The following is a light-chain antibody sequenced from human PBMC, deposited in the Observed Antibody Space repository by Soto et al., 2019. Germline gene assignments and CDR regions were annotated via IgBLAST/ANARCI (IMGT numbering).Light chain of an antibody. CDR3: QKYYNAPRT. J-gene: IGKJ1*01. V-gene: IGKV1-27*01. CDR1: QDIANY. CDR2: GAI. Sequence: DIQMTQSPSSLSASVGDRVTITCRASQDIANYLAWYKQKPGKVPKLLIYGAITLQSGVPSRFSGSGSGTDFTLTISSLQPEDVATYYCQKYYNAPRTFGQGTKV.